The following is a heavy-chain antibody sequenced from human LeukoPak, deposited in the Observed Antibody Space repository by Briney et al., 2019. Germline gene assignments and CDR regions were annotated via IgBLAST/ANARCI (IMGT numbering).Heavy chain of an antibody. CDR3: ARAGHYYGSGSYYGRQQYYFDY. V-gene: IGHV4-34*01. J-gene: IGHJ4*02. CDR2: INHSGST. Sequence: SETLSLTCAVYGGSFSGYYWSWIRQPPGKGLEWIGEINHSGSTNYNPSLKSRVTISVDTSKNQFSLKLSSVTAADTAVYYCARAGHYYGSGSYYGRQQYYFDYWGQGTLVTVSS. CDR1: GGSFSGYY. D-gene: IGHD3-10*01.